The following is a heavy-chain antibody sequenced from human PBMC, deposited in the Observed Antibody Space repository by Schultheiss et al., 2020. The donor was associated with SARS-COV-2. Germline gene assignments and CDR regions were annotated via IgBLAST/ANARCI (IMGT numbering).Heavy chain of an antibody. CDR3: ARSNAGYNDWFDP. Sequence: GGSLRLSCAASGFTFSSYAMSWVRQAPGKGLEWVANIKQDGSEKYYVDSVKGRFTISRDNAKNSLYLQMNSLRAEDTAVYYCARSNAGYNDWFDPWGQGTLVTVSS. D-gene: IGHD5-24*01. CDR2: IKQDGSEK. J-gene: IGHJ5*02. V-gene: IGHV3-7*01. CDR1: GFTFSSYA.